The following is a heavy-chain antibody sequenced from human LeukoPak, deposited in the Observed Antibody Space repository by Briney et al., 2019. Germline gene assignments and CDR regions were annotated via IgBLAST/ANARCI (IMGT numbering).Heavy chain of an antibody. CDR2: IYYSGST. J-gene: IGHJ4*02. Sequence: NPSETLSLTCAVSGGSISSSNWWSWVRQPPGKGLEWIGYIYYSGSTYYNQSLKSRVTISVDTSKNQFSLKLSSVTAADTAVYYCARDTSYYDFWSGYYHPLYYFDYWGQGTLVTVSS. V-gene: IGHV4-4*02. CDR1: GGSISSSNW. CDR3: ARDTSYYDFWSGYYHPLYYFDY. D-gene: IGHD3-3*01.